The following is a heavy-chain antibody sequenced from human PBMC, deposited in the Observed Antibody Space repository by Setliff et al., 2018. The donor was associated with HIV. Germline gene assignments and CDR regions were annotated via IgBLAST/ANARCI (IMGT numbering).Heavy chain of an antibody. CDR3: ARDDVGYCSGGSCYHLFDTFDI. V-gene: IGHV1-18*01. J-gene: IGHJ3*02. CDR1: GYSFTNYG. D-gene: IGHD2-15*01. CDR2: ISSYNDNT. Sequence: APVKVSCKASGYSFTNYGISWVRQAPGQGLEWMGRISSYNDNTNYALNLRGRVTMTTDTSTSTAYMELRSLRSDDTAVYYCARDDVGYCSGGSCYHLFDTFDIWGQGTVVTVSS.